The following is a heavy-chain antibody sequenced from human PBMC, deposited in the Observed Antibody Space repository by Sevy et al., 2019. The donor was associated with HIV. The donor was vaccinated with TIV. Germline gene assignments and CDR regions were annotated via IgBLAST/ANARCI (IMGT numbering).Heavy chain of an antibody. D-gene: IGHD2-15*01. V-gene: IGHV3-74*01. Sequence: GGSLRLSCAASGFTFSSYWMHWVRQAPGKELVWVSRINSDGSSTSYADSVKGRFTISRDNAKNTLYLQMNSLRVEDTAVYYCARDSVVAATYYGMDVWGQGTTVTVSS. CDR2: INSDGSST. J-gene: IGHJ6*02. CDR1: GFTFSSYW. CDR3: ARDSVVAATYYGMDV.